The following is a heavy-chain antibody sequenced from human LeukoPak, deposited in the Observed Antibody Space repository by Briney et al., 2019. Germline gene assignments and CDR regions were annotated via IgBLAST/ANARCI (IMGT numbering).Heavy chain of an antibody. V-gene: IGHV4-4*07. CDR3: ARYGVGTGMAWFDP. Sequence: SETLSLTCTVSGGSISSYYGSWIRQPAGKGLEWIGRIYTTGTTNYNPNYNPSLKSRVTMSVDTSKNQFSLKLSSVTAADTAVYYCARYGVGTGMAWFDPWGQGTLVTVSS. J-gene: IGHJ5*02. CDR1: GGSISSYY. CDR2: IYTTGTTNYNP. D-gene: IGHD2-8*01.